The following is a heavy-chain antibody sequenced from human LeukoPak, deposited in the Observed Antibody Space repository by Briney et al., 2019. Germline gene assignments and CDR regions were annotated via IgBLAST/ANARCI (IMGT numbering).Heavy chain of an antibody. D-gene: IGHD2-2*01. Sequence: SETLSLTCAVYGGSFSGYYWSWIRQPPGKGLEWIGEINHSGGTNYNPSLKSRVTISVDTSKNQFSLKLSSVTAADTAVYYCARARSSTSLFDYWGQGTLVTVSS. CDR2: INHSGGT. V-gene: IGHV4-34*01. CDR3: ARARSSTSLFDY. CDR1: GGSFSGYY. J-gene: IGHJ4*02.